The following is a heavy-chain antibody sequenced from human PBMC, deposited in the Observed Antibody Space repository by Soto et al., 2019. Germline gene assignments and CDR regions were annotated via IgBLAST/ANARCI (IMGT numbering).Heavy chain of an antibody. J-gene: IGHJ5*02. CDR2: INYSGST. D-gene: IGHD3-3*01. CDR1: GGSISSYY. CDR3: ARVSYDFWSGYYEPYNWFDP. Sequence: PSETLSLTCTVSGGSISSYYWSWIRQPPGKGLEWIGYINYSGSTNYNPSLKSRVTISVDTSKNQFSLKLSSVTAADTAVYYCARVSYDFWSGYYEPYNWFDPWGQGTLVTVSS. V-gene: IGHV4-59*01.